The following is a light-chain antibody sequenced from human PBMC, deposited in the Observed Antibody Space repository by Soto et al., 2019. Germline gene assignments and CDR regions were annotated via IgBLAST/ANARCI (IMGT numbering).Light chain of an antibody. CDR1: QSVSNNY. CDR2: GAS. CDR3: QQRSTWPLT. V-gene: IGKV3-11*01. Sequence: EIVLTQSPGTLSLSPGERATLSCRASQSVSNNYLAWYQQKPGQAPRLLIYGASNRATGIPARFSGSGSGTDFTLTISSLEPDDFAVYYCQQRSTWPLTFGGGTKVEIK. J-gene: IGKJ4*01.